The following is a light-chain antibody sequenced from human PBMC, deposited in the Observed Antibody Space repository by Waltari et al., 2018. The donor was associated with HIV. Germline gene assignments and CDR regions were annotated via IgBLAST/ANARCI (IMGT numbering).Light chain of an antibody. CDR1: SPNIGNND. Sequence: SVLPPPPSASGTPAQTVTISCSGASPNIGNNDAYWYQQFPGTATKLLIYRNNQRPSGVPDRFAGSKSGTSASLVISVLRAEDEADYYCAAWDDSLSGVFGGGTKVTVL. CDR2: RNN. V-gene: IGLV1-47*01. J-gene: IGLJ2*01. CDR3: AAWDDSLSGV.